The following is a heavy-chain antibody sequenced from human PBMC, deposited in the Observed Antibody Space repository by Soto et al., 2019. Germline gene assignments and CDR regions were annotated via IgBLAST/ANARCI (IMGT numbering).Heavy chain of an antibody. J-gene: IGHJ4*02. D-gene: IGHD1-26*01. CDR2: IIPILGIA. CDR3: ARTGVGATVYDY. CDR1: GGTFSSYT. V-gene: IGHV1-69*02. Sequence: QVQLVQSGAEVKKPGSSVKVSCKASGGTFSSYTISWVRQAPGQGLEWMGRIIPILGIANYAQKCQGRVTITADKSTSTAYMELSSLRSEDTAVYYCARTGVGATVYDYWGQGTLVTVSS.